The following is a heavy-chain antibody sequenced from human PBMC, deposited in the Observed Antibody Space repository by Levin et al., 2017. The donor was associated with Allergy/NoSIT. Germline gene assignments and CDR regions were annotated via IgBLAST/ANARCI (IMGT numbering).Heavy chain of an antibody. D-gene: IGHD6-19*01. CDR2: IKQDGSEK. CDR1: GFTFSTFW. V-gene: IGHV3-7*01. J-gene: IGHJ4*02. Sequence: LSLTCASSGFTFSTFWMKWVRQSPEKGLEWVAAIKQDGSEKNYVDSVEGRFTISRDNAKNSLYLQMNSLRAEDTAIYFCSTVSRGSGRDYWGQGTLVTVSS. CDR3: STVSRGSGRDY.